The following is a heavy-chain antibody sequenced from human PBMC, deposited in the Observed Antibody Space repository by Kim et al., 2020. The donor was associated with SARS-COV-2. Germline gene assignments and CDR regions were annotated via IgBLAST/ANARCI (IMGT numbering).Heavy chain of an antibody. CDR2: INHSGST. Sequence: SETLSLTCAVYGGSFSGYYWSWIRQPPGKGLEWIGEINHSGSTNYNPSLKSRVTISVDTSKNQFSLKLSSVTAADTAVYYCARVVRPLQYPVGLRYYFDYWGQGTLVTVSS. CDR1: GGSFSGYY. V-gene: IGHV4-34*01. D-gene: IGHD4-4*01. CDR3: ARVVRPLQYPVGLRYYFDY. J-gene: IGHJ4*02.